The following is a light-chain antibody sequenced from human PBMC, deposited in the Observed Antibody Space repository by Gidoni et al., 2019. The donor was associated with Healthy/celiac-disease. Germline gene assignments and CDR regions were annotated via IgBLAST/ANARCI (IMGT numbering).Light chain of an antibody. Sequence: SSVLTQPPSVSVAPGQTARITCGGNNMGSRSVHWYQQKPGQAPVLVVYDDSDRPSGISERFSGSNSGNTATLTISRVEAGDEADYYCQVWDSSSDPPTGVFGGGTKLTVL. CDR3: QVWDSSSDPPTGV. CDR1: NMGSRS. V-gene: IGLV3-21*02. J-gene: IGLJ2*01. CDR2: DDS.